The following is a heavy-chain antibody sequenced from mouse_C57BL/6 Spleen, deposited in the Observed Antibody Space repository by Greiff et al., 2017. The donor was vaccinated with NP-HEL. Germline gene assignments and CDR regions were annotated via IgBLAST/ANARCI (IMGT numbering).Heavy chain of an antibody. V-gene: IGHV1-15*01. J-gene: IGHJ1*03. Sequence: QVQLQQSGAELVRPGASVTLSCKASGYTFTDYEMHWVKQTPVHGLEWIGAIDPETGGTAYNQKFKGKAILTADKSSSTAYMELRSLTSEDSAVYYCTKGPDWYFDVWGTGTTVTVSS. CDR2: IDPETGGT. CDR1: GYTFTDYE. CDR3: TKGPDWYFDV.